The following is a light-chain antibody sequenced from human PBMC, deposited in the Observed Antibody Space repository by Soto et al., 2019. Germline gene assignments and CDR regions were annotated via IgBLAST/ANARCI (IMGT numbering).Light chain of an antibody. Sequence: QSALTQPPSASGSPGQSVTISCTGTSSDVGGYNYVSWYQQYPGKAPELMIYGVSKRPSGVPDRFSGSKSGNTASLTVSGLQAEDEADYYCTSYAGTSIYVVFGGGTKLTVL. CDR1: SSDVGGYNY. CDR2: GVS. J-gene: IGLJ2*01. V-gene: IGLV2-8*01. CDR3: TSYAGTSIYVV.